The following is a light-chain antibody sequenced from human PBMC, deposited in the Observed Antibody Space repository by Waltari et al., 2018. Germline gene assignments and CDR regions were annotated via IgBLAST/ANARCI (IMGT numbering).Light chain of an antibody. Sequence: DIVMTQSPDSLAVSLGERATINCKSSQSVLHSSNNKNYLAWYQQKPGQPPKLLIYWASTRESGVPDLFSGSGSGTDFTLTISSLQAEDVAVYYCQQYYSTCQFGQGTKVEIK. J-gene: IGKJ1*01. CDR2: WAS. CDR3: QQYYSTCQ. V-gene: IGKV4-1*01. CDR1: QSVLHSSNNKNY.